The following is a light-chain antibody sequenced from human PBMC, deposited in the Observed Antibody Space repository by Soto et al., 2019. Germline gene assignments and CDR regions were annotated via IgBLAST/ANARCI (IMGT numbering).Light chain of an antibody. V-gene: IGLV2-8*01. J-gene: IGLJ2*01. CDR2: EVN. CDR1: SSDVGGYNY. CDR3: SSYAGSNNVV. Sequence: QSALTQPPSASGSPGQSVTISCTGTSSDVGGYNYVSWYQQHPGKAPKLMISEVNKRPSGVPDRFSGSKSGNTASLTVSGLQAEDEADYYCSSYAGSNNVVFGGGTKPTVL.